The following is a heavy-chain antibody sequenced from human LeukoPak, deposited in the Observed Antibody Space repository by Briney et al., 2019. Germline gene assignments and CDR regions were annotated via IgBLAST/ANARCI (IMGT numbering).Heavy chain of an antibody. CDR2: IRSKLYGGTT. V-gene: IGHV3-49*04. Sequence: GGSLRLSCTASGFSFGDYAMSWVRQAPGKGLEWVGFIRSKLYGGTTQYAASVKGRFTISRDDSKSIAYLQMNSLKTEDTAVYYCTRLFSESSGWALDYWGQGSLVTVSS. CDR3: TRLFSESSGWALDY. J-gene: IGHJ4*02. CDR1: GFSFGDYA. D-gene: IGHD6-25*01.